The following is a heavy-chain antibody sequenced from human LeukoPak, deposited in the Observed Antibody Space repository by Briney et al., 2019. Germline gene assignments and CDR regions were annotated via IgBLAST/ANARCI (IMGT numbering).Heavy chain of an antibody. J-gene: IGHJ4*02. CDR3: ARCGYSYGYALDY. V-gene: IGHV1-46*01. Sequence: ASVKVSCKASGYTFTSYYMHWVRQAPGQGLEWMGLINPSGGTTRYAQKFQGRVTITADESTSTAYMELSSLRSEDTAVYYCARCGYSYGYALDYWGQGTLVTVSS. CDR2: INPSGGTT. CDR1: GYTFTSYY. D-gene: IGHD5-18*01.